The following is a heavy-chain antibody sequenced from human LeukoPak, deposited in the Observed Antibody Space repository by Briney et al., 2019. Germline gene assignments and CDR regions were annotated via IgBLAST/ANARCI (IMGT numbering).Heavy chain of an antibody. D-gene: IGHD3-22*01. V-gene: IGHV3-7*01. CDR2: IKQDGSEK. J-gene: IGHJ4*02. CDR1: GFTFSSYW. CDR3: ARDHNYYDSSGPIGY. Sequence: GGSLRLSCAASGFTFSSYWMSWVRQAPGKGLEWVANIKQDGSEKYYVDSVKGRFTISRDNAKNSLYLQMNSLRAEDTAVYYCARDHNYYDSSGPIGYWGQGALVTVSS.